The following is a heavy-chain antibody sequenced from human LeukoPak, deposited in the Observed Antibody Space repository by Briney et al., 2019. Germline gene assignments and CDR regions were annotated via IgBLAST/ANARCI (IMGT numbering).Heavy chain of an antibody. CDR2: IYSDNT. CDR3: ARRAGAYSHPYDY. V-gene: IGHV3-53*01. J-gene: IGHJ4*02. D-gene: IGHD4/OR15-4a*01. CDR1: RFTVSSNS. Sequence: GGSLRLSCTVSRFTVSSNSMSWVRQAPGKGLEWVSFIYSDNTHYSDSVKGRFTISRDNSKNTLYLQMNSLRAEDTAVYYCARRAGAYSHPYDYWGQGTLVTVSS.